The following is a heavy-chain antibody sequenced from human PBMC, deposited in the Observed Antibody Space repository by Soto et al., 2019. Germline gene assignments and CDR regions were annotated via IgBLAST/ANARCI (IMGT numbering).Heavy chain of an antibody. D-gene: IGHD3-22*01. J-gene: IGHJ4*02. V-gene: IGHV3-30-3*01. Sequence: GGSLRLSCAASGFTFSSYAMHWVRQAPGKGLEWVAVISYDGSNKYYADSVKGRFTISRDNSKNTLYLQMNSLRAEDTAVYYCASLGDSSGYYPFDSWGQGTLVTVSS. CDR2: ISYDGSNK. CDR1: GFTFSSYA. CDR3: ASLGDSSGYYPFDS.